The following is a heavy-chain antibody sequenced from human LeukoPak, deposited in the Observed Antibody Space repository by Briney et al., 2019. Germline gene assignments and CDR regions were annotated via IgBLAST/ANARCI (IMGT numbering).Heavy chain of an antibody. CDR3: ARGLRGSDWYDVGYYFDY. J-gene: IGHJ4*02. D-gene: IGHD6-19*01. CDR1: GYTFTGYY. Sequence: ASVKVSCKASGYTFTGYYMHWVRQAPGQGLEWMGWMNPNSGNTGYAQKFQGRVTMTRNTSISTAYMELSSLRSEDTAVYYCARGLRGSDWYDVGYYFDYWGQGTLVTVSS. V-gene: IGHV1-8*02. CDR2: MNPNSGNT.